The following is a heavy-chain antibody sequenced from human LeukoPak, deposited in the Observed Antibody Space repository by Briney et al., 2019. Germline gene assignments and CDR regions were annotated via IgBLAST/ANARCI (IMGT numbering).Heavy chain of an antibody. D-gene: IGHD3-3*01. Sequence: GGSLRLSCAASGFTFSSCAMSWVRQAPGKGLEWVSAISGSGGSTYYADSVKGRFTISRDNSKNTLYLQMNSLRAEDTAVYYCAKSESDRYDFWSGYDYWGQGTLVTVSS. CDR2: ISGSGGST. J-gene: IGHJ4*02. CDR3: AKSESDRYDFWSGYDY. CDR1: GFTFSSCA. V-gene: IGHV3-23*01.